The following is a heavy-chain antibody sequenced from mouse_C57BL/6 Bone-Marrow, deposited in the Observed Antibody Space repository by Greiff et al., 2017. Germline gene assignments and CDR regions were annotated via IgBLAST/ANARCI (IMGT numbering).Heavy chain of an antibody. Sequence: EVMLVESGGDLVKPGGSLKLSCAASGFTFSSYGMSWVRQTPDKRLEWVATISSGGSYTYYPDSVKGRFTISRDNAKNTLYLQMSSLKSEDTAMYYCARQGDGYYVGYWGQGTTLTVSS. CDR3: ARQGDGYYVGY. J-gene: IGHJ2*01. V-gene: IGHV5-6*01. D-gene: IGHD2-3*01. CDR1: GFTFSSYG. CDR2: ISSGGSYT.